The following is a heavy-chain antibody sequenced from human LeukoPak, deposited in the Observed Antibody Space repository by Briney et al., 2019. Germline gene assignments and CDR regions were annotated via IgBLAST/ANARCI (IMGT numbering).Heavy chain of an antibody. Sequence: GGSLRLSCAASGFTLSSYWMHWVRQAPGKGLVWVSRIKTDGVTTNYADSVKGRFTISRDNAKNTLYLQMNSLRAEDTAVYYCARTYDFWSGSQYYFDSWGQGTLVTVSP. CDR3: ARTYDFWSGSQYYFDS. D-gene: IGHD3-3*01. J-gene: IGHJ4*02. CDR1: GFTLSSYW. CDR2: IKTDGVTT. V-gene: IGHV3-74*01.